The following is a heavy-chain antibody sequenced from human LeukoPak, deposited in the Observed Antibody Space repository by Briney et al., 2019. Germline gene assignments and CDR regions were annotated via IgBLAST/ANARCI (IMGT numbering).Heavy chain of an antibody. D-gene: IGHD6-13*01. CDR3: ARRLWAAPGAGGPFDY. J-gene: IGHJ4*02. Sequence: GRSLRLSCTASGFTFGDYAMSWVRQAPGKGLEWVAAIGGSDGTIYYADSARGRFTISRDNSKNTLYLQMSSLRPDDTAIYYCARRLWAAPGAGGPFDYWGQGTLVTVSS. CDR1: GFTFGDYA. CDR2: IGGSDGTI. V-gene: IGHV3-23*01.